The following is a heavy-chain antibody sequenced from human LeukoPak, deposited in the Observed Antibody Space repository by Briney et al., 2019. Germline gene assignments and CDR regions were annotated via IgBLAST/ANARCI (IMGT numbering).Heavy chain of an antibody. Sequence: PGGSLRLSCTASGFTFSSYEMIWVRQAPGKGLEWVSCISGSGSYIYYADSVKGRFTISRDNAKNSLHLQVNSLRAEDTAVYYCVRERSHGSGAPKFDFWGQGTLVTVSS. CDR1: GFTFSSYE. V-gene: IGHV3-21*06. J-gene: IGHJ4*02. CDR2: ISGSGSYI. CDR3: VRERSHGSGAPKFDF. D-gene: IGHD3-10*01.